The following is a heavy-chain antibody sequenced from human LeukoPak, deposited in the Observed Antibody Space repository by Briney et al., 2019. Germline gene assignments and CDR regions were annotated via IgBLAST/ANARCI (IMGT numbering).Heavy chain of an antibody. CDR2: ISGSGGST. CDR1: GFTFSSYA. Sequence: GGSLRLSCAASGFTFSSYAMSWVRQAPGKGLEWVSSISGSGGSTYYADSVKGRFTISRDNSKNALYLQMNSLRAEDTAVYYCAKTDLWFGEFYFDYWGQGTLVTVSS. CDR3: AKTDLWFGEFYFDY. J-gene: IGHJ4*02. V-gene: IGHV3-23*01. D-gene: IGHD3-10*01.